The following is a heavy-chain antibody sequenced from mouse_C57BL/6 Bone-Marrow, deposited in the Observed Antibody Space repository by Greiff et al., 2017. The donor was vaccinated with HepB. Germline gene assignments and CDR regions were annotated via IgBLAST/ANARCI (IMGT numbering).Heavy chain of an antibody. V-gene: IGHV5-15*01. CDR2: ISNLAYSI. CDR1: GFTFSDYG. D-gene: IGHD1-1*01. J-gene: IGHJ2*01. CDR3: ARQDYYGSSYVLDD. Sequence: EVKLVESGGGLVQPGGSLKLSCAASGFTFSDYGMAWVRQAPRKGPEWVAFISNLAYSIYYADTVTGRFTISRENAKNTLYLEMSSLRSEDTAMYYCARQDYYGSSYVLDDWGQGTTLTVSS.